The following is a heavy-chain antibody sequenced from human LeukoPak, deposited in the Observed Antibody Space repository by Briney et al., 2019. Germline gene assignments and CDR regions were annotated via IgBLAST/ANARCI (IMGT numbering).Heavy chain of an antibody. J-gene: IGHJ3*02. CDR3: VRESAGMGVKASDI. D-gene: IGHD1-26*01. CDR2: IGVAGDT. CDR1: GFTFSPYE. Sequence: PGGPLRLSCAASGFTFSPYEIHWVRQIPGIGLEWVSAIGVAGDTFYSASVKGRFTISRENARNSLYLEMNNLRAGDTAVYYCVRESAGMGVKASDIWGQGIMVTVSS. V-gene: IGHV3-13*01.